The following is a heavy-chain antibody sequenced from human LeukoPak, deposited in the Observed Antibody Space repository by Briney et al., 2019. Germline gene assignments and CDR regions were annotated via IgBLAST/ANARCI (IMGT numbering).Heavy chain of an antibody. Sequence: SETLSLTCTVSGRSISSYYWSWIRQPPGMGLEWIGYIYYNGNTNYDPSLKSRVTISVDTSKNQSSLKLTSVTAADTAVYYCASRGVAAAYDAFDIWGQGTMVTVSS. D-gene: IGHD6-13*01. V-gene: IGHV4-59*08. CDR1: GRSISSYY. J-gene: IGHJ3*02. CDR2: IYYNGNT. CDR3: ASRGVAAAYDAFDI.